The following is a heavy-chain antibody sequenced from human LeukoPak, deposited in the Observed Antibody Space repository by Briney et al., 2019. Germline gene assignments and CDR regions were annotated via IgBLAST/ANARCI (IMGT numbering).Heavy chain of an antibody. CDR1: GFTFSSYA. J-gene: IGHJ4*02. V-gene: IGHV3-23*01. CDR3: TNRVDTTMAVY. D-gene: IGHD5-18*01. Sequence: GGSLRLSCAASGFTFSSYAMSWVRQAPGKGLEWVSAISGSGRSTFYADSVKGRFTISRDNSKNTLYLQMNSLRAEDTAVYYCTNRVDTTMAVYWGQGTLVTVSS. CDR2: ISGSGRST.